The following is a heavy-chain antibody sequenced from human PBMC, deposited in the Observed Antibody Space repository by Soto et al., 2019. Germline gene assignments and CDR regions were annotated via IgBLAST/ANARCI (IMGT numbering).Heavy chain of an antibody. Sequence: GGSLRLSCAASGFTFSSYSMNWVRQAPGKGLEWVSYISSSSSTIYYADSVKGRFTISRDNAKNSLYLQMNSLRDEDTAVYYCARDPQRRYDILPNWFDPWGQGTLVTVSS. J-gene: IGHJ5*02. CDR1: GFTFSSYS. D-gene: IGHD3-9*01. V-gene: IGHV3-48*02. CDR3: ARDPQRRYDILPNWFDP. CDR2: ISSSSSTI.